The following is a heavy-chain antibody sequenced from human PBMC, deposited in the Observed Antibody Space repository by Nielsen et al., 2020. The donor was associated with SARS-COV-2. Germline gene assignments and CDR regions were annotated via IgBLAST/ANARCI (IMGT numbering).Heavy chain of an antibody. D-gene: IGHD6-19*01. CDR3: ATIAVAGQSGDY. CDR2: ISWNSGSI. CDR1: GFTFDDYA. V-gene: IGHV3-9*01. J-gene: IGHJ4*02. Sequence: GGSLRLSCAASGFTFDDYAMHWVRQAAGKGLEWVSGISWNSGSIGYADSVKGRFTISRDNAKNSLYLQMNSLRAEDTALYYCATIAVAGQSGDYWGQGTLVTVSS.